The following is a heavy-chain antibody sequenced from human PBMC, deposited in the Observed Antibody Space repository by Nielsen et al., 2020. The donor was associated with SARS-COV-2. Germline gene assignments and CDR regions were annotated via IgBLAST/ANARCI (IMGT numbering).Heavy chain of an antibody. CDR1: GFIFSNYA. CDR3: ARDGSTVATPADYFDS. V-gene: IGHV3-30*04. J-gene: IGHJ4*02. CDR2: ILFDGSET. Sequence: SCAASGFIFSNYAMHWVRQSPGKGLEWVALILFDGSETYYADSVKGRFTISRDNSKNTLYLEMNSLRPEDTTLYYCARDGSTVATPADYFDSWGLGTLVIVSS. D-gene: IGHD4-17*01.